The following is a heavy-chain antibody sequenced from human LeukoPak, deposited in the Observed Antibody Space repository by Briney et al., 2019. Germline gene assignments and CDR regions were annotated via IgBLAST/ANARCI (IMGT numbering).Heavy chain of an antibody. J-gene: IGHJ4*02. CDR1: GFTFSSYA. Sequence: RSGGSLRLSCAASGFTFSSYAMSWVRQAPGKGLEWVSAISGRGGSTYYADSVKGRFTISRDNSKNTLYLQMNSLRAEDAAVYYCAKEGGIAAAGTGEYFDYWGQGTLDTVSS. D-gene: IGHD6-13*01. CDR3: AKEGGIAAAGTGEYFDY. V-gene: IGHV3-23*01. CDR2: ISGRGGST.